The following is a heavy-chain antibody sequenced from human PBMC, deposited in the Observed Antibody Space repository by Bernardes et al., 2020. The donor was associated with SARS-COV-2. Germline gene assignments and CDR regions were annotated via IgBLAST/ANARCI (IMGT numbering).Heavy chain of an antibody. CDR1: GGSVSSGSYY. D-gene: IGHD4-17*01. CDR3: ARGATVVTGDY. Sequence: SETLSLTCTVSGGSVSSGSYYWSWIRQPPGKGLEWIGYIYYSGSTNYNPSLKSRATISVDTSKNQFSLKLSSVTAADTAVYYSARGATVVTGDYWGQGTLVTVSS. CDR2: IYYSGST. V-gene: IGHV4-61*01. J-gene: IGHJ4*02.